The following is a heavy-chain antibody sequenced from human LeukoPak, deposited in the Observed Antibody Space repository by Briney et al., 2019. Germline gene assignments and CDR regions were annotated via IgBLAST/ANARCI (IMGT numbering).Heavy chain of an antibody. J-gene: IGHJ4*02. D-gene: IGHD6-13*01. Sequence: GSLRLSCAASGFTFSSYSMNWVRQAPGKELEWVSSISSSGSYIYYADSVKGRFTISRDNAKNSLYLQMNSLRAEDTAVHYCARDMSASISWYVNWGQGTLVTVSS. CDR2: ISSSGSYI. CDR1: GFTFSSYS. CDR3: ARDMSASISWYVN. V-gene: IGHV3-21*01.